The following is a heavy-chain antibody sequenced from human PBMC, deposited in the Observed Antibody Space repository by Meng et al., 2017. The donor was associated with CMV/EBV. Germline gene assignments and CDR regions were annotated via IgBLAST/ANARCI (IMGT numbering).Heavy chain of an antibody. D-gene: IGHD2-2*02. J-gene: IGHJ2*01. Sequence: YDNNWVRQANGQGLEWMGWMNPNSGNTGYAQKFQGRVTMTRNTSISTAYMELSSLRSEDTAVYYCARGRSAGVVVPAAIRGYWYFDLWGRGTLVTVSS. CDR3: ARGRSAGVVVPAAIRGYWYFDL. V-gene: IGHV1-8*01. CDR1: YD. CDR2: MNPNSGNT.